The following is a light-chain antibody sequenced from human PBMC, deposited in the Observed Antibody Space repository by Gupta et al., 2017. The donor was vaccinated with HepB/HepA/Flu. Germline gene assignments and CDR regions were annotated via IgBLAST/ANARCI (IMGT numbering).Light chain of an antibody. Sequence: QSALTQPASVSGSPGQSITISCTGSSSDIGDNNYVSWYQQHPGKAPKLMIYDVSDRPAGVSNRFSGSKSDNTAPLTISGLQAEDEADYYCSSYTSSNLLFGGGTKLTVL. J-gene: IGLJ3*02. CDR3: SSYTSSNLL. V-gene: IGLV2-14*03. CDR1: SSDIGDNNY. CDR2: DVS.